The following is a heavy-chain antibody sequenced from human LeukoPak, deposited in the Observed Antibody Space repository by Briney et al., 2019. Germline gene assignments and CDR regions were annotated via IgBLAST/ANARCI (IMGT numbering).Heavy chain of an antibody. J-gene: IGHJ6*03. D-gene: IGHD6-19*01. CDR2: ISSSSSYI. V-gene: IGHV3-21*01. Sequence: GGSLRLSCAASGFTFSSYAMSWVRQAPGKGLKWVSSISSSSSYIYYADSVKGRFTISRDNAKNSLYLQMNSLRAEDTAVYYCARALGGVLAVAGPAYYYYYMDVWGKGTTVTVSS. CDR1: GFTFSSYA. CDR3: ARALGGVLAVAGPAYYYYYMDV.